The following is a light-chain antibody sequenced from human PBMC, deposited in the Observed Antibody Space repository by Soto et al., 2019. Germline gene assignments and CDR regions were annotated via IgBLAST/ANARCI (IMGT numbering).Light chain of an antibody. CDR1: SSDVGGHNY. CDR2: EVS. CDR3: SSYTSSSTPYV. J-gene: IGLJ1*01. V-gene: IGLV2-14*01. Sequence: SALTQPASVSGSPGQSITISCTGTSSDVGGHNYVSWYQQHPGKAPKLMIYEVSNRPSGVSNRFSGSKSGNTASLTISGLQAEDEADYYCSSYTSSSTPYVFGTGTKVTVL.